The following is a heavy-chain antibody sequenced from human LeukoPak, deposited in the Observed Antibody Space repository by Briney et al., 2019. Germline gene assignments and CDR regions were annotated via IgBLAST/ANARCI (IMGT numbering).Heavy chain of an antibody. Sequence: PGGSLRLSCAASGFTFSSYWMSWVRQAPGEGLVWVSRISPDGSETVNADSVKGRFTISRDNAKNTLYLQMSRLRAEDTAIYFCTSYNWGAPRDYWGQGTLVTVSS. CDR3: TSYNWGAPRDY. J-gene: IGHJ4*02. V-gene: IGHV3-74*01. CDR1: GFTFSSYW. D-gene: IGHD7-27*01. CDR2: ISPDGSET.